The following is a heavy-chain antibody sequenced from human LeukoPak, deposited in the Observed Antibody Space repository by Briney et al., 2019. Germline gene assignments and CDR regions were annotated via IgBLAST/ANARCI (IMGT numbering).Heavy chain of an antibody. J-gene: IGHJ6*02. Sequence: GASVKVSCKASGYTFTASYMQWARQAPGQGLEWMGRINPSNGDTEYEQKFQGRVTMTRDTPISTVYMELSRLTSDDTAVYYCARSWYVMDVWGQGTTVTVSS. CDR3: ARSWYVMDV. CDR2: INPSNGDT. CDR1: GYTFTASY. V-gene: IGHV1-2*06. D-gene: IGHD1-14*01.